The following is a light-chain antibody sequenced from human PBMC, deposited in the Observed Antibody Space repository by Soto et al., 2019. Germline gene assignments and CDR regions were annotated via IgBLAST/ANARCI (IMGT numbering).Light chain of an antibody. CDR3: QSYDSSVSGSRV. Sequence: QSVLTQPPSVSRAPGQRVTISCTGSSSNIGTGYDVHWYQQLPGTAPKLLIYGNINRPSGVPDRFSGSKSGTSASLAITGLQAEDEADYCCQSYDSSVSGSRVFGGGTKLTVL. CDR2: GNI. V-gene: IGLV1-40*01. J-gene: IGLJ2*01. CDR1: SSNIGTGYD.